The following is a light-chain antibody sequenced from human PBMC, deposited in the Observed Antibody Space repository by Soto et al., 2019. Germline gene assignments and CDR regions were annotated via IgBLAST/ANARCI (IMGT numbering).Light chain of an antibody. CDR2: EVS. V-gene: IGLV2-14*01. CDR1: SSDVGDFDC. Sequence: QSALTQPASVSGSPGQSITISCTGTSSDVGDFDCVSWYQQHPGKSPKLMIYEVSDRPSGVSNRFSGSKSGDTASPTISGREAEDEAAYYCSSYSSSSTLVFGGGTKVTVL. J-gene: IGLJ2*01. CDR3: SSYSSSSTLV.